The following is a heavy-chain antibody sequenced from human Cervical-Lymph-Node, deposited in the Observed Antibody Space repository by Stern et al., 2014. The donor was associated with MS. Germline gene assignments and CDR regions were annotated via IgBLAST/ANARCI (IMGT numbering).Heavy chain of an antibody. CDR2: INPNSGGT. Sequence: QVQLVESGAEVKKPGASVKVSCKVSGYTFTGHDMHWVRQAPAQGIELMGRINPNSGGTNYAQKFQGRVTMTRDTSISTAHMELSRLRSDDTAVYYCVRVGITGTTSLDYWGQGTLVTVSS. V-gene: IGHV1-2*06. J-gene: IGHJ4*02. CDR3: VRVGITGTTSLDY. D-gene: IGHD1-7*01. CDR1: GYTFTGHD.